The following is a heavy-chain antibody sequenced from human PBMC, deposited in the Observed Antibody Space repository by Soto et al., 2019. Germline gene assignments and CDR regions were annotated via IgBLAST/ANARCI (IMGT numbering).Heavy chain of an antibody. V-gene: IGHV3-74*01. CDR1: GFTFSSYW. J-gene: IGHJ3*02. Sequence: EVQLVESGGGLVQPGGSLRLSCAASGFTFSSYWMHWVRQAPGKGLVWVSRINSDGSSTSYADSVKGRFTISRDNATSALYLHMYSLGAEDRVVYYCARGGGDYGGDAFDIWGQGTMVTVSS. D-gene: IGHD4-17*01. CDR2: INSDGSST. CDR3: ARGGGDYGGDAFDI.